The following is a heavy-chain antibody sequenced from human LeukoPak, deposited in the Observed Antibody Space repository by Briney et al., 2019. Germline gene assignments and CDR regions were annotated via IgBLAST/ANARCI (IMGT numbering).Heavy chain of an antibody. CDR1: GYTFTGYY. CDR2: TNPDSGVT. Sequence: ASVKVSCKASGYTFTGYYMHWVRQAPGQGLEWLGRTNPDSGVTNYAQKFQGRVTMTRDTSISTAYMELSRLTSDDTAVYYCARSTDSSGYQAWFDYWGQGTLVTVSS. CDR3: ARSTDSSGYQAWFDY. J-gene: IGHJ4*02. D-gene: IGHD3-22*01. V-gene: IGHV1-2*06.